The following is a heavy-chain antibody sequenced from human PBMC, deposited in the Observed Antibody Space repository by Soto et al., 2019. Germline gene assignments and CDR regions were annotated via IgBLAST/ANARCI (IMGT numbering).Heavy chain of an antibody. D-gene: IGHD1-26*01. J-gene: IGHJ4*02. CDR2: ISYDGSNK. Sequence: QVQLVESGGDVVQPGRSLRLSCAASGFTFSSYGMHWVRQAPGKGLEWVAVISYDGSNKYYADSVKGRFTISRDNSKNTLYLQMNSLRAEDTAVYYCAKEAVGATPDYWGQGTLVTVSS. CDR1: GFTFSSYG. V-gene: IGHV3-30*18. CDR3: AKEAVGATPDY.